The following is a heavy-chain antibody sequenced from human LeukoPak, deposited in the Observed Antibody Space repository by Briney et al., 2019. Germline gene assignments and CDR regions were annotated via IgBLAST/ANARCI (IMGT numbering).Heavy chain of an antibody. Sequence: PSETLSLTCTVSGGSISSYYWSWIRQPPGKGLEWIGYIYYSGSINYNPSLKSRVTISVDTSKNQFSLKLSSVTAADTAVYYCARDLAKGFDYWGQGILVTVSS. J-gene: IGHJ4*02. CDR3: ARDLAKGFDY. V-gene: IGHV4-59*01. CDR2: IYYSGSI. CDR1: GGSISSYY.